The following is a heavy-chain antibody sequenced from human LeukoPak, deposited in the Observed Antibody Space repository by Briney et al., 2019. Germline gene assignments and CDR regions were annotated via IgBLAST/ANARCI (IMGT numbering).Heavy chain of an antibody. Sequence: PGGSLRLSCAASGFTFDDYAMHWVRHAPGKGLEWVSGISWNSGSIGYADSVKGRFTISRDNAKNSLYLQMNSLRAEDTALYYCASSGYWGQGTLVTVSS. V-gene: IGHV3-9*01. CDR2: ISWNSGSI. J-gene: IGHJ4*02. CDR3: ASSGY. CDR1: GFTFDDYA. D-gene: IGHD2-15*01.